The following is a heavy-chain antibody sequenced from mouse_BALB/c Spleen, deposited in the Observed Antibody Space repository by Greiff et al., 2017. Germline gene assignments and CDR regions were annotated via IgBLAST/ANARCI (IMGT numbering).Heavy chain of an antibody. D-gene: IGHD2-1*01. J-gene: IGHJ4*01. CDR2: ISSGGST. CDR3: ARGMVTNAMDY. CDR1: GFTFSSYA. Sequence: EVQRVESGGGLVKPGGSLKLSCAASGFTFSSYAMSWVRQTPEKGLEWVASISSGGSTYYPDSVKGRFTISRDNARNILYLQLSSLRSEDTAMYYCARGMVTNAMDYWGQGTSVTVSS. V-gene: IGHV5-6-5*01.